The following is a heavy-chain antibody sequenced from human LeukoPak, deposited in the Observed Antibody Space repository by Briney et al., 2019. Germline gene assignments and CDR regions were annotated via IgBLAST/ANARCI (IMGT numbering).Heavy chain of an antibody. V-gene: IGHV4-59*02. CDR3: ARARYANAWYAFDI. J-gene: IGHJ3*02. CDR1: GGSVSSYY. CDR2: LSHSGSS. D-gene: IGHD2-2*01. Sequence: PAETLSLTCTVSGGSVSSYYWSWIRRPPGRGLEGIAYLSHSGSSDSNPSLTSRVTTLVDTSKNQFSLKLTSVTAADTAVYYCARARYANAWYAFDIWGHGTMVTVSS.